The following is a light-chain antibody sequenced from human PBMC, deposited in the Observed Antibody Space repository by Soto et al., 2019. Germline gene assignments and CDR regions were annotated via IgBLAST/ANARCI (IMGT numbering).Light chain of an antibody. J-gene: IGLJ2*01. CDR2: DSN. V-gene: IGLV1-51*01. CDR1: SSNIGSNS. CDR3: GAWDGTLSAMV. Sequence: QSVLTQPPSVSAAPGQTVSISCSGSSSNIGSNSVSWYHQLPGTAPKLLIYDSNKRPSGIPDRFSGSRSGTSATLGITGLQAGDEADYYCGAWDGTLSAMVFGGVTQLTVL.